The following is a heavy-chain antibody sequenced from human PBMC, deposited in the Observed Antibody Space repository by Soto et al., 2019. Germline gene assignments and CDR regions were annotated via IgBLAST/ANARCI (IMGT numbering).Heavy chain of an antibody. CDR3: ARDRICSGGSCYLLYYYYGMDV. V-gene: IGHV3-30-3*01. J-gene: IGHJ6*02. CDR2: ISYDGSNK. CDR1: GFTFSSYA. D-gene: IGHD2-15*01. Sequence: PGGSLRLSCAASGFTFSSYAMRWVRQAPGKGLEWVAVISYDGSNKYYADSVKGRFTISRDNSKNTLYLQMSSLRAEDTAVYYCARDRICSGGSCYLLYYYYGMDVWGQGTTVTVSS.